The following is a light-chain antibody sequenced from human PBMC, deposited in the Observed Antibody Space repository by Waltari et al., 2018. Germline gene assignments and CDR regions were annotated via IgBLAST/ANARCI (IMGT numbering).Light chain of an antibody. CDR1: QSISSY. Sequence: DIQMTQSPSSLSASVGDRVTITCRASQSISSYLNWYQQTPGKAPKLLIYAAPSLQSGVPSRCSGSGSGTDFTLTISSLQPEDFATYYCQQSYSTPQTFGQGTKLEIK. CDR2: AAP. J-gene: IGKJ2*01. V-gene: IGKV1-39*01. CDR3: QQSYSTPQT.